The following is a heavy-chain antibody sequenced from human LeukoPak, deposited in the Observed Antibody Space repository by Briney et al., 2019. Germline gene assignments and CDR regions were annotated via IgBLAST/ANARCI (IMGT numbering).Heavy chain of an antibody. CDR3: ATEPIAVAGLPYYFDY. Sequence: ASVKVSCKVSGYTLTELSMHWVRQAPGKGLEWMGGFDPEDGETIYAQKFQGRVTVTEDTSTDTAYMELSSLRSEDTAVYYCATEPIAVAGLPYYFDYWGQGTLVTVSS. CDR1: GYTLTELS. CDR2: FDPEDGET. D-gene: IGHD6-19*01. J-gene: IGHJ4*02. V-gene: IGHV1-24*01.